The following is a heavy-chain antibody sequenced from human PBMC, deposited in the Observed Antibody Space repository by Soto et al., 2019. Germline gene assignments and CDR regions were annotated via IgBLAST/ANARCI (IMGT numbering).Heavy chain of an antibody. CDR2: ISSSSSTI. V-gene: IGHV3-48*02. Sequence: PGGSLRLSCAASGFTFSSYSMNWVRQAPGKGLEWVSYISSSSSTIYYADSVKGRFTISRDNAKNSLYLQMNSLRDEDTAVYYCARDRGLQLWTGFVDYWGQGTLVTVSS. D-gene: IGHD5-18*01. CDR3: ARDRGLQLWTGFVDY. J-gene: IGHJ4*02. CDR1: GFTFSSYS.